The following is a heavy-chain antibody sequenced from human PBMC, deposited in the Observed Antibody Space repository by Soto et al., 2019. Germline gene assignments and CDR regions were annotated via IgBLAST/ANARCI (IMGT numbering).Heavy chain of an antibody. V-gene: IGHV3-23*01. J-gene: IGHJ4*02. D-gene: IGHD6-13*01. CDR2: ISGSGGST. CDR3: ARVFSAGKVSPPDF. Sequence: EMQLLESGGGLVQPGGSLRLSCAASGFTFSSFAMSWVRQAPGKGLDWVSAISGSGGSTYSADSVKGRFTISRDNSKNTLYLQMRRLRAEDTAVYYWARVFSAGKVSPPDFWGQGALVTVSS. CDR1: GFTFSSFA.